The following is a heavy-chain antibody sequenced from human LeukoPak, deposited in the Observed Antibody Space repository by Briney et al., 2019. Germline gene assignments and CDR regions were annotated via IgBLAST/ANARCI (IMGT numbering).Heavy chain of an antibody. V-gene: IGHV4-4*07. CDR3: ARYGAAGFNWFDP. CDR1: GGSISSYY. D-gene: IGHD6-13*01. CDR2: ISTSVSA. J-gene: IGHJ5*01. Sequence: SETLSLTCTVSGGSISSYYWSWIRQPAGKCMEWIGRISTSVSANYNPSLKSRVTMSVDTSKNQFSLKRSSVTAADTAVYYCARYGAAGFNWFDPWGQGTLVTVS.